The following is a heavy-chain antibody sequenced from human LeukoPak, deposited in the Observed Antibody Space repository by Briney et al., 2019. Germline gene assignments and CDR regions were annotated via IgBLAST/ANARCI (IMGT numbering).Heavy chain of an antibody. Sequence: ASVKVSCKASGYTFTSYGISWVRQAPGQGLEWMGWISAYNGNTNYVQKLQGRVTMTTDTSTSTAYMELRSLRSDDTAVYYCATTRSNWNYLYWGQGTLVTVSS. CDR1: GYTFTSYG. D-gene: IGHD1-7*01. J-gene: IGHJ4*02. CDR3: ATTRSNWNYLY. V-gene: IGHV1-18*01. CDR2: ISAYNGNT.